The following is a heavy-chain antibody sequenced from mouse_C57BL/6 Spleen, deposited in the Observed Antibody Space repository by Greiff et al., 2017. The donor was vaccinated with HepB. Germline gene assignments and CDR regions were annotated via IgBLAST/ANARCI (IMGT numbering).Heavy chain of an antibody. CDR2: ISSGSSTI. V-gene: IGHV5-17*01. CDR1: GFTFSDYG. J-gene: IGHJ4*01. Sequence: DVKLVESGGGLVKPGGSLKLSCAASGFTFSDYGMHWVRQAPEKGLEWVAYISSGSSTIYYADTVKGRFTISRDNAKNTLFLQMTSLRSEDTAMYYCARGGSSGLMDYWGQGTSVTVSS. D-gene: IGHD3-2*02. CDR3: ARGGSSGLMDY.